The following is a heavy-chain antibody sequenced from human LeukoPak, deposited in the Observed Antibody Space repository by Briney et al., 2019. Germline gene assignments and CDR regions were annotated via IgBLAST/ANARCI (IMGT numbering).Heavy chain of an antibody. CDR1: GFTFSSYG. CDR2: IRYDGSNK. Sequence: GGSLRLSCAASGFTFSSYGIHWVRQAPGKGLEWVAFIRYDGSNKYYADSVKGRFTISRDNSKNTLYLQMNSLRAENTALYHCARQASSGYKYYMDVWGKGTTVTISS. J-gene: IGHJ6*03. CDR3: ARQASSGYKYYMDV. V-gene: IGHV3-30*02. D-gene: IGHD3-22*01.